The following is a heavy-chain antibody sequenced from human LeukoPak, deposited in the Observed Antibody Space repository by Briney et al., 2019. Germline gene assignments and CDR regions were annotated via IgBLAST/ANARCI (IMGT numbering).Heavy chain of an antibody. Sequence: PSETLSLTCTVSGYSISTGYYWDWIRQPPGKGLEWIGTFYHGGSTYYNPSLKSRVTISVDTSKNQFSLNLTSVTAADTAVYYCASSSITMIVVVISTAEYFQHWGQGTLVTVSS. V-gene: IGHV4-38-2*02. CDR3: ASSSITMIVVVISTAEYFQH. D-gene: IGHD3-22*01. CDR1: GYSISTGYY. CDR2: FYHGGST. J-gene: IGHJ1*01.